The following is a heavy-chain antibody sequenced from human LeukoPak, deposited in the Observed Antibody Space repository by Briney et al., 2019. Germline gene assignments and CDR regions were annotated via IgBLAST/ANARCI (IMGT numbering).Heavy chain of an antibody. CDR1: GYTFTSYD. CDR3: ATNPAATRGFDN. V-gene: IGHV1-8*01. Sequence: GASVKVSCKASGYTFTSYDINWVRQATGQGLEWMGWMNPNSGNTGYAQKFQGRVTMTRNTSISTAYMELSSLRSDDTAVYYCATNPAATRGFDNWGQGTLVTVSS. CDR2: MNPNSGNT. J-gene: IGHJ4*02. D-gene: IGHD2-2*01.